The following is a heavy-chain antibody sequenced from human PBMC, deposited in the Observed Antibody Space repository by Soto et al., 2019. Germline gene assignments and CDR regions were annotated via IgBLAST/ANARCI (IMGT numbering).Heavy chain of an antibody. V-gene: IGHV3-30*18. CDR1: GFTFSSYG. CDR3: ANLLIDYYYGMDV. CDR2: ISYDGSNK. Sequence: GGSLRLSCAASGFTFSSYGMHWVRQAPGKGLEWVAVISYDGSNKYYADSVKGRFTISRDNSKNTLYLQMNSLRAEDTAVYYCANLLIDYYYGMDVWGQGTTVTVSS. J-gene: IGHJ6*02. D-gene: IGHD2-8*01.